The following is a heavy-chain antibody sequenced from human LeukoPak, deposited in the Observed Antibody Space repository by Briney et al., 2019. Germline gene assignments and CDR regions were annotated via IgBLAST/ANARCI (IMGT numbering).Heavy chain of an antibody. D-gene: IGHD4-23*01. V-gene: IGHV4-59*01. J-gene: IGHJ5*01. Sequence: SETLSLTCTVSGSSISSYYWTWIRQPPGKGLEWTGYIYYSGSTKYNPSLKSRVTMSVDTSKNQFTLKLSSVTAADTAVYFCARNHGGWFDSWGQGTLVTVSS. CDR2: IYYSGST. CDR1: GSSISSYY. CDR3: ARNHGGWFDS.